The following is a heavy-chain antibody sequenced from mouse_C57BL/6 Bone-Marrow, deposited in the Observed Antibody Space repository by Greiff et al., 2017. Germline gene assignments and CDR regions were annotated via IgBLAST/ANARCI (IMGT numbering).Heavy chain of an antibody. CDR3: ARSGGNHWYFDV. CDR2: INPNNGGT. D-gene: IGHD2-1*01. Sequence: VHVKQSGPELVKPGASVKISCKASGYTFTDYYMNWVKQSHGKSLEWIGDINPNNGGTSYNQKFKGKATLTVDKSSSTAYMELRSLTSEDSAVYYCARSGGNHWYFDVWGTGTTVTVSS. J-gene: IGHJ1*03. CDR1: GYTFTDYY. V-gene: IGHV1-26*01.